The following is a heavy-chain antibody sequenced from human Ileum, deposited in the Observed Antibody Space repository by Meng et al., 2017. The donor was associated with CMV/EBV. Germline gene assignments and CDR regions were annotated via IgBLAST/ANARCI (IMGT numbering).Heavy chain of an antibody. V-gene: IGHV1-18*01. CDR2: ISAYNGHT. CDR3: ARETRRNWVDP. J-gene: IGHJ5*02. Sequence: SCKASGYTFTTYGITWVRQAPGQGLEWMGWISAYNGHTNYGQRFQDRVTITTDTSASTAYMELRSLRSDDTAVYYCARETRRNWVDPWGQGTLVTVSS. CDR1: GYTFTTYG. D-gene: IGHD6-25*01.